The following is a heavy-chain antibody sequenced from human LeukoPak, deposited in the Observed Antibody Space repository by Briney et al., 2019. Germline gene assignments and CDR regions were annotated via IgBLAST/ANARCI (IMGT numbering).Heavy chain of an antibody. V-gene: IGHV4-34*01. CDR3: ARGTGASYRVYFLQ. D-gene: IGHD1-26*01. J-gene: IGHJ1*01. CDR2: INKISPNGRA. CDR1: GGSVTRDY. Sequence: SETLSLTCAVSGGSVTRDYWGWLRQAPGKGLEWLGEINKISPNGRANYNPSLTSRVTISLDTSKNQLSLHLTSVTAADTAVYYCARGTGASYRVYFLQWGLGTLVSVSS.